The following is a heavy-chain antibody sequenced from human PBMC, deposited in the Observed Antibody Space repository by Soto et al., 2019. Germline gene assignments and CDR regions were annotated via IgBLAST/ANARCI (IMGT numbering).Heavy chain of an antibody. D-gene: IGHD6-13*01. CDR2: FDLEDGET. CDR1: GYTLTELS. J-gene: IGHJ4*02. V-gene: IGHV1-24*01. CDR3: ATDPSRYSSSWYAY. Sequence: ASVKVSCKVSGYTLTELSMHWVRQAPGKGLEWMGGFDLEDGETIYAQKFQGRVTMTEDTSTDTAYMELSSLRSEDTAVYYCATDPSRYSSSWYAYWGQGTLVTVSS.